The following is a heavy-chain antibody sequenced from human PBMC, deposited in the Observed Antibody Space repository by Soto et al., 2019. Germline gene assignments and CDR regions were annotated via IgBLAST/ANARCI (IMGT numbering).Heavy chain of an antibody. CDR1: GFSLSTSGVG. J-gene: IGHJ4*02. Sequence: QITLKESGPTLVKPTQTLTLTCTFSGFSLSTSGVGVGWIRQPPGKALEWLALIYWDDDKRYSPSLKSRLTITKDTPKNQVVLTMTNMDPVDTATYYCAHKYCSGGSCYSGYFDYWGQGTLVTVSS. D-gene: IGHD2-15*01. V-gene: IGHV2-5*02. CDR2: IYWDDDK. CDR3: AHKYCSGGSCYSGYFDY.